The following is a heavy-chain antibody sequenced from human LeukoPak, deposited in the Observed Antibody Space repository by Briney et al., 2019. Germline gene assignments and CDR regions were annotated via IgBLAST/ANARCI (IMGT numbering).Heavy chain of an antibody. CDR1: GGSISSYY. Sequence: SETLSLTCTVSGGSISSYYWSWIRQPPGKGLEWIGYIYYSGSTNYNPSLKSRVTISVDTSKNQFSLKLSSVTAADAAVYYCARQGWYSFDYWGQGTLVTVSS. V-gene: IGHV4-59*08. J-gene: IGHJ4*02. CDR2: IYYSGST. CDR3: ARQGWYSFDY. D-gene: IGHD2-15*01.